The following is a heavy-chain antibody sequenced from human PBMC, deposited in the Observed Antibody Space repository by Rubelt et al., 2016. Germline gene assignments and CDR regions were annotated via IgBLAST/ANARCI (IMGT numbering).Heavy chain of an antibody. CDR1: GFTFSSYS. CDR2: ISSSSSTI. J-gene: IGHJ4*02. Sequence: EVQLVESGGGLVQPGGSLRLSCTASGFTFSSYSMNWVRQAPGKGLEWVSYISSSSSTIYYADSVKGRVTISRDNAKNSLYLQMNSLRAEDTAVYYCARDQGDNDYYFDYWGQGTLVTVSS. V-gene: IGHV3-48*04. CDR3: ARDQGDNDYYFDY. D-gene: IGHD3-3*01.